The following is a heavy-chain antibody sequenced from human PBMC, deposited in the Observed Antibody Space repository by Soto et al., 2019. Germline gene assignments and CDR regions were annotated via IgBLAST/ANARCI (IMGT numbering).Heavy chain of an antibody. V-gene: IGHV3-9*01. CDR3: AKGLNLGVREDY. D-gene: IGHD3-10*01. J-gene: IGHJ4*02. CDR2: ISWNSGSL. Sequence: GGSLRLSCAASGFSFDDYAMHWVRQAPGKGLEWVSGISWNSGSLGYADSVKGRFTISRDNSKNTLYLQMKSLRAEDTAVYYCAKGLNLGVREDYWGQGTLVAVS. CDR1: GFSFDDYA.